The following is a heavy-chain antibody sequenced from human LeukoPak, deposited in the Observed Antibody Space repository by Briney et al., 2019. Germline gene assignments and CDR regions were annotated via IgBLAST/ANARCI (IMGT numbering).Heavy chain of an antibody. CDR2: ISSSSSTI. V-gene: IGHV3-48*01. Sequence: PGGXLRLSCAASGLTFSSYSMNWVRQAPGKGLEWVSYISSSSSTIYYAGSVKGRFTISRDNAKNSLYLQMNSLRAEDTAVYYCAREGEGQQLVGPGAFDIWGQGTMVTVSS. CDR1: GLTFSSYS. D-gene: IGHD6-13*01. J-gene: IGHJ3*02. CDR3: AREGEGQQLVGPGAFDI.